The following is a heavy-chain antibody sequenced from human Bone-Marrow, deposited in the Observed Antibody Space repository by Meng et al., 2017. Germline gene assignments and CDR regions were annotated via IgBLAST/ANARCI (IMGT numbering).Heavy chain of an antibody. V-gene: IGHV4-30-4*01. CDR2: IYYSGRT. Sequence: QVQLQESFAGLVEPSQTLSPTCTISGGSISSNDYYWSWFRQSPGKGLEWIGYIYYSGRTYYNASLKSRVTISVDTSKNQFSLNLSSVTATDTAVYYCARDSPYASSGHLDSWGQVTLVTVSS. CDR1: GGSISSNDYY. D-gene: IGHD3-22*01. J-gene: IGHJ5*01. CDR3: ARDSPYASSGHLDS.